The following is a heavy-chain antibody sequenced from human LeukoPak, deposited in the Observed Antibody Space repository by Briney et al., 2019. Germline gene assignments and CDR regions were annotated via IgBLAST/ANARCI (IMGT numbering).Heavy chain of an antibody. CDR3: ARRGDGGRSFDH. CDR1: GFTVSSNY. CDR2: IYSVGST. Sequence: PGGSLRLSCAASGFTVSSNYMSWVRQAPGKGLEWVSVIYSVGSTYYADSVKGRFTISRDNSKNTVYLQMNSLRAEDTAVYYCARRGDGGRSFDHWGQGTLVTVSS. V-gene: IGHV3-53*01. D-gene: IGHD4-23*01. J-gene: IGHJ4*02.